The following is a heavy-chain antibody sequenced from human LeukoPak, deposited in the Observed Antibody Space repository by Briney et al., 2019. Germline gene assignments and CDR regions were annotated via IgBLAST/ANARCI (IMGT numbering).Heavy chain of an antibody. D-gene: IGHD4-17*01. CDR2: ISGSGAAT. V-gene: IGHV3-23*01. CDR1: GFTFNIYV. CDR3: AKGDDFGES. J-gene: IGHJ5*02. Sequence: PGGSLRLSCAVTGFTFNIYVLSWVRQAPGKGLEWVSTISGSGAATYYADSVKGRFTISRDNSKNTLYLQLNSLRAEDTAQYYCAKGDDFGESWGQGTLVTVSS.